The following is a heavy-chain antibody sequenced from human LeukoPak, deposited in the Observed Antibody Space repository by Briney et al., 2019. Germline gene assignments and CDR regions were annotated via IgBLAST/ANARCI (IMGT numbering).Heavy chain of an antibody. CDR3: ARGPYSYDSSGAFDI. CDR1: GDSISSGDYY. V-gene: IGHV4-61*02. CDR2: ISSSGST. J-gene: IGHJ3*02. Sequence: PSQTLSLTCTVSGDSISSGDYYWSWIRQPAGRGLEWIGRISSSGSTNYNPSLKSRVTISVDTSKNQFSLKLSSVTAADTAVYFCARGPYSYDSSGAFDIWGQGTMVTVSS. D-gene: IGHD3-22*01.